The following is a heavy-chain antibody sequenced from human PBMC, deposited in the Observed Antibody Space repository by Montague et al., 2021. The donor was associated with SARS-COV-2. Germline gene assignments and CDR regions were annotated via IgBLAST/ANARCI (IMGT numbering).Heavy chain of an antibody. CDR1: GGSISTSHW. J-gene: IGHJ4*02. Sequence: SETLSLTCAVSGGSISTSHWWSWVRQPPGKGLEWIGGIDERGSTNYSPSLKSRVTMSIDKSANQFSLQLASLTAADTAIYFCARDVRTSTWSIRGYGGNYYFDSWGQGTLVAVSS. CDR3: ARDVRTSTWSIRGYGGNYYFDS. CDR2: IDERGST. D-gene: IGHD4-23*01. V-gene: IGHV4-4*02.